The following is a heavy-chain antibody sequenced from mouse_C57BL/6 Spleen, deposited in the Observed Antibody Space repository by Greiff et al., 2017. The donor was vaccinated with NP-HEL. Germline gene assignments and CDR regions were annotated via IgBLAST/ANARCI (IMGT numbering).Heavy chain of an antibody. CDR3: ARERFITTVVATDAMDY. J-gene: IGHJ4*01. CDR2: INPSNGGT. D-gene: IGHD1-1*01. CDR1: GYTFTSYW. Sequence: VQLQQPGTELVKPGASVKLSCKASGYTFTSYWMHWVKQRPGQGLEWIGNINPSNGGTKYNEKFKSKATLTVDKSSSTAYMQLSSLTSEDSAVYYCARERFITTVVATDAMDYWGQGTSVTVSS. V-gene: IGHV1-53*01.